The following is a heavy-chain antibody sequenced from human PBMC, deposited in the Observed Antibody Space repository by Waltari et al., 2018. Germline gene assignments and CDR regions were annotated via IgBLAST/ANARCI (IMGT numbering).Heavy chain of an antibody. D-gene: IGHD6-19*01. CDR1: GFTFSSSW. J-gene: IGHJ4*02. V-gene: IGHV3-7*01. CDR2: IKQDGSEK. Sequence: EVQLVESGGGLVQPGGSLRLSCPASGFTFSSSWMGWVRQAPGKGLEWVANIKQDGSEKYYVDSVKGRFTISRDNAKNSLYLQMNSLRAEDTAVYYCGLEGDGCPYWGQGTLVTVSS. CDR3: GLEGDGCPY.